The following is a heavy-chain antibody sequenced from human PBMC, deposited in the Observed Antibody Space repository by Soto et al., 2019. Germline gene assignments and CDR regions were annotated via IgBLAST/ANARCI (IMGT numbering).Heavy chain of an antibody. J-gene: IGHJ1*01. CDR3: ARGDNSIAARWVGYFQH. Sequence: SETLSLTCAVSGGSISSGGYSWSWIRQPPGKGLEWIGYIYHSGSTYYNPSLKSRVTISVDRSKNQFSLKLSSVTAADAAVYYCARGDNSIAARWVGYFQHWGQGALVTVSS. D-gene: IGHD6-6*01. CDR2: IYHSGST. CDR1: GGSISSGGYS. V-gene: IGHV4-30-2*01.